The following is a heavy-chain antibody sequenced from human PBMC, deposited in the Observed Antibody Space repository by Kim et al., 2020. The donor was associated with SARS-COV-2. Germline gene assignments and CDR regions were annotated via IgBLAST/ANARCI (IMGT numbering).Heavy chain of an antibody. J-gene: IGHJ4*02. V-gene: IGHV3-9*01. D-gene: IGHD3-22*01. CDR3: AKDTSPPLAYYYDSSGFDY. CDR1: GFTFDDYA. Sequence: GGSLRLSCAASGFTFDDYAMHWVRQAPGKGLEWVSGISWNSGSIGYADSVKGRFTISRDNAKNSLYLQMNSLRAEDTALYYCAKDTSPPLAYYYDSSGFDYWGQGTLVTVSS. CDR2: ISWNSGSI.